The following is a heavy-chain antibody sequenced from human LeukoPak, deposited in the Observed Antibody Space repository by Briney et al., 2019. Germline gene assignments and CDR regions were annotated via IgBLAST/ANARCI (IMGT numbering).Heavy chain of an antibody. CDR3: ARAGYCGGDCYFWASSYYYYMDV. D-gene: IGHD2-21*02. Sequence: GGSLRLSCAASGFTFSSYWMHWVRQAPGKGLVWVSRINSDESSTSYADSVKGRFTISRDNAKNTLYLQMNSLKAEDTAVYYCARAGYCGGDCYFWASSYYYYMDVWGKGTTVTVSS. J-gene: IGHJ6*03. CDR1: GFTFSSYW. CDR2: INSDESST. V-gene: IGHV3-74*01.